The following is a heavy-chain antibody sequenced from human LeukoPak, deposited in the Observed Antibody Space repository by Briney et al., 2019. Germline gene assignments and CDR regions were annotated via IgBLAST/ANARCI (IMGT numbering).Heavy chain of an antibody. V-gene: IGHV1-2*02. D-gene: IGHD6-19*01. Sequence: ASVKVSCKASGYTFTGYYMHWVRQAPGQGLEWMGWINPNSGGTNYAQKFQGRVTMTRDTSISTAYMELSRLRSDDTAVYYCARDRHIAVATPGAFDIWGQGTMVTVSS. J-gene: IGHJ3*02. CDR2: INPNSGGT. CDR1: GYTFTGYY. CDR3: ARDRHIAVATPGAFDI.